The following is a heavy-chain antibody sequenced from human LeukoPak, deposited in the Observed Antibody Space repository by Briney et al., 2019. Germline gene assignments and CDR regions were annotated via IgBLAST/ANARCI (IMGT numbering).Heavy chain of an antibody. V-gene: IGHV3-30-3*01. CDR1: GFTFSSYA. J-gene: IGHJ6*02. Sequence: GGSLRLSCAASGFTFSSYAMHWVRQAPGKGLEWVAVISYDGSNKYYADSVKGRFTISRDNSKNTLYLQMNSLRAEDTAVYYCARESRLTIFGVVITTRDYGMDVWGQGTTVIVSS. CDR3: ARESRLTIFGVVITTRDYGMDV. CDR2: ISYDGSNK. D-gene: IGHD3-3*01.